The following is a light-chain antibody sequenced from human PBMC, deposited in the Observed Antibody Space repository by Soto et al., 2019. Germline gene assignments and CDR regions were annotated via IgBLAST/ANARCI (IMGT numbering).Light chain of an antibody. V-gene: IGKV1-5*03. CDR3: QHYNSYSEA. CDR2: KAS. CDR1: QTVNTY. Sequence: DIQMTQSPSSLSASIGDRVTITCRASQTVNTYLHWYQQKPGKAPKLLIYKASTLKSGVPSRFSGSGSGTEFTLTISSLQPDDFATYYCQHYNSYSEAFGQGTKV. J-gene: IGKJ1*01.